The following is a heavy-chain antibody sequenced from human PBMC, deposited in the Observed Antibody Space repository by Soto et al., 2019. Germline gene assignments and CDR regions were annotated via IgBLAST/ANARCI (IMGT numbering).Heavy chain of an antibody. CDR1: GFSLSSIGVA. CDR3: AHSASVPCCYYFDS. CDR2: LYWNDDR. D-gene: IGHD1-26*01. Sequence: PTLVNPTQTLTLTCTFSGFSLSSIGVAVGWIRQPPGKALEWLALLYWNDDRRYSPSLKSRLTITKDTSKNQVVLTMTNMDPADTATYYCAHSASVPCCYYFDSWGQGTLVTVSS. J-gene: IGHJ4*02. V-gene: IGHV2-5*01.